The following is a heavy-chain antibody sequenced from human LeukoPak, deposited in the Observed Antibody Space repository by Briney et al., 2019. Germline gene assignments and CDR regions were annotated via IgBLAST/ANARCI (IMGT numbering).Heavy chain of an antibody. Sequence: ASVKVSCKASGYTFTSYAMNWVRQAPGQGLEWMGWINTNTGNPTYAQGFTGRFVFSLDTSVSTAYLQISSLKAEDTAVYYCARDGRGLARLWLWYWGQGTLVTVSS. CDR2: INTNTGNP. V-gene: IGHV7-4-1*02. D-gene: IGHD2-21*01. J-gene: IGHJ4*02. CDR1: GYTFTSYA. CDR3: ARDGRGLARLWLWY.